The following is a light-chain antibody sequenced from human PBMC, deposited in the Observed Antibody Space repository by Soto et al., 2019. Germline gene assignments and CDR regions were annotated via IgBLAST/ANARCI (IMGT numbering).Light chain of an antibody. CDR2: GAS. Sequence: EIVLTQSPGTLSLSPGERATLSCRASQSVSSSYLAWYQQKPGQAPRLLIYGASSRATGIPDRFSGSGSGTDFPLTISRLELEDFAVYYCQQYGSSPATFGGGTKVDIK. V-gene: IGKV3-20*01. CDR3: QQYGSSPAT. J-gene: IGKJ4*01. CDR1: QSVSSSY.